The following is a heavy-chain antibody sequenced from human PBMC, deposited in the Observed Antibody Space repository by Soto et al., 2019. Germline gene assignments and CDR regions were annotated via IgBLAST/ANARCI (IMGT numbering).Heavy chain of an antibody. CDR3: ARDRGYCSGGSCYWNIWFDP. Sequence: ASVKVSCKASGYTFTGYYMHWVRQAPGQGLEWMGWINPNSGGTNYAQKFQGWVTMTRDTSISTAYMELSRLRSDDTAVYYYARDRGYCSGGSCYWNIWFDPWGQGTLVTVSS. J-gene: IGHJ5*02. CDR2: INPNSGGT. CDR1: GYTFTGYY. V-gene: IGHV1-2*04. D-gene: IGHD2-15*01.